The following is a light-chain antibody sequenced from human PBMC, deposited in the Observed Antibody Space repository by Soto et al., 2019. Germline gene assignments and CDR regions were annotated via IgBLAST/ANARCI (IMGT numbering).Light chain of an antibody. CDR1: SSNIGSNT. V-gene: IGLV1-44*01. J-gene: IGLJ3*02. Sequence: QSVLTQPPSGSGTPGRRVTIPCSGSSSNIGSNTVNWNQQLPGTAPKLLSYSNNQRPSGVPDRFSGSKSGTSASLAISGLQSEDEADYYCAAWDDSLNGLWVFGGGTKLTVL. CDR2: SNN. CDR3: AAWDDSLNGLWV.